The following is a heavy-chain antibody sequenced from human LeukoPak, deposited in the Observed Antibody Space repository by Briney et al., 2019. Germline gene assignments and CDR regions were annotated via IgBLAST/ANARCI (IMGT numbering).Heavy chain of an antibody. D-gene: IGHD5-24*01. CDR3: ARDQMRDGYPTAH. Sequence: VASVTVSFTGSGYTFTVYYMHWVRQPPTQGLEWVGFINPNSGGTNYAQKFQGRVTMTRDTSISTAYMELSRLTSDDPAVYYCARDQMRDGYPTAHGGQGTMVPVSA. V-gene: IGHV1-2*02. CDR1: GYTFTVYY. J-gene: IGHJ1*01. CDR2: INPNSGGT.